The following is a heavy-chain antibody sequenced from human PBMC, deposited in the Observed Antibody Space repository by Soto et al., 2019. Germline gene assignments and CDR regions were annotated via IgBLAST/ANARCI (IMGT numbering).Heavy chain of an antibody. CDR3: ARVLYSSGVFGRGGIDY. J-gene: IGHJ4*02. D-gene: IGHD6-19*01. CDR2: INHSGST. V-gene: IGHV4-34*01. CDR1: GGSFSGYY. Sequence: QVQLQQWGAGLLKPSETLSLTCAVYGGSFSGYYWSWIRQPPGKGLEWIGEINHSGSTNYNPSLKSRVTISVDTYKSRFSLKLRSVTAADTAVYYCARVLYSSGVFGRGGIDYWGQGTLVTVSS.